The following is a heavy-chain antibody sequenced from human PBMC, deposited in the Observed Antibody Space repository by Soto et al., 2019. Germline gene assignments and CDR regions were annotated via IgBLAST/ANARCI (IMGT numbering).Heavy chain of an antibody. Sequence: GESLKISCKGSGYSFTGYWIGWVRQMPGKGLEWMGIIYPGDSDTRYSPSFQGQVTISADKSISTAYLQWSSLKASDTAMYYCGTVAAAYYYGMDVWGQGTTVTVSS. CDR1: GYSFTGYW. D-gene: IGHD2-15*01. CDR3: GTVAAAYYYGMDV. V-gene: IGHV5-51*01. CDR2: IYPGDSDT. J-gene: IGHJ6*02.